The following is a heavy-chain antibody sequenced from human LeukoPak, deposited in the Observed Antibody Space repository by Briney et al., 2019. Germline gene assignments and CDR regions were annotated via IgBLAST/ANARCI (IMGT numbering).Heavy chain of an antibody. J-gene: IGHJ4*02. V-gene: IGHV4-34*01. CDR3: ARASHDYGDYSHFDY. D-gene: IGHD4-17*01. Sequence: SSETLSLTCAVYGGSFSDYYWSWIRQPPGKGLEWIGDINQSGSTNYNPSLKSRVTISLDTSKSQVSLRLTSVTAADAAVYYCARASHDYGDYSHFDYWGQGTLVTVSS. CDR2: INQSGST. CDR1: GGSFSDYY.